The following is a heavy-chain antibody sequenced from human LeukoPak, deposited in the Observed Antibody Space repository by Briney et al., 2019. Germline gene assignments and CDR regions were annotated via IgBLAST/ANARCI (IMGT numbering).Heavy chain of an antibody. V-gene: IGHV1-2*02. Sequence: EASVKVSCKASGYTFTSYAMNWVRQAPGQGLEWMGWINPNSGGTNFAPKFQGRVTMTRDTSTSTAYMELRSLRSDDTAVYYCAREYGDSTHFDYWGQGTLVTVSS. CDR1: GYTFTSYA. D-gene: IGHD4-17*01. CDR3: AREYGDSTHFDY. CDR2: INPNSGGT. J-gene: IGHJ4*02.